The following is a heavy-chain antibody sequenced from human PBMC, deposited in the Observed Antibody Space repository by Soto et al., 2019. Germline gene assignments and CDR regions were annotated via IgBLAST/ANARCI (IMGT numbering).Heavy chain of an antibody. CDR3: AKSIGVWVRGDIRHAFDI. CDR2: ISGSGGST. CDR1: GFTFSSYA. V-gene: IGHV3-23*01. J-gene: IGHJ3*02. Sequence: EVQLLESGGGLVQPGGSLRLSCAASGFTFSSYAMSWVRQAPGKGLEWVSAISGSGGSTYYADSVNGRFTISRDNSKNTLYLQMNSLRAEDTAVYYCAKSIGVWVRGDIRHAFDIWGQGTMVTVSS. D-gene: IGHD3-10*01.